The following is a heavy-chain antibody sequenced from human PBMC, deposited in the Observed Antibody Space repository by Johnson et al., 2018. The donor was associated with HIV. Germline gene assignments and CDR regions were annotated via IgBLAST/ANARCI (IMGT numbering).Heavy chain of an antibody. CDR3: ASDSSGYDERGEKDAFDI. CDR2: ISYDGSNK. Sequence: QVQLVESGGGVVQPGRSLRASCAASGFTFSSYAMHWVRQAPGKGLEWVAVISYDGSNKYYADSVKGRFTISRDNSKNTLYLQMNSLRAEDTAVYYCASDSSGYDERGEKDAFDIWGQGTMVTVSS. V-gene: IGHV3-30-3*01. D-gene: IGHD3-22*01. J-gene: IGHJ3*02. CDR1: GFTFSSYA.